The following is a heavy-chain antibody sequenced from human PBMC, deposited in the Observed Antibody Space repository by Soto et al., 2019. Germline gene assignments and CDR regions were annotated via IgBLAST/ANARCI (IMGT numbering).Heavy chain of an antibody. CDR2: INHSGST. CDR3: ARGQAVTSFDY. V-gene: IGHV4-34*01. CDR1: GGAFSGYY. J-gene: IGHJ4*02. D-gene: IGHD4-17*01. Sequence: PSETLSLTFAFYGGAFSGYYWSWVRQPPGKGLEWIGEINHSGSTNYNPSLKSRVTISVDTSKNQFSLKLSSVTAADTAVYYCARGQAVTSFDYWGQGTLVTVSS.